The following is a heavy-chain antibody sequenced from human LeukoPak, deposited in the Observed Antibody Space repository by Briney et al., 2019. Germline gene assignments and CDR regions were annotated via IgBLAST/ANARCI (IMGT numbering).Heavy chain of an antibody. CDR3: ASPLGLSSKGDYYMDV. J-gene: IGHJ6*03. Sequence: SETLSLTCTVSGGSISSYYWGWIRQPPGKGLEWIGSIYYSGDTYYNPSLKSRVTTSVDTSKSQFSLRLSSVTAADTAVYYCASPLGLSSKGDYYMDVWGKGTTVTVSS. V-gene: IGHV4-39*01. CDR1: GGSISSYY. CDR2: IYYSGDT. D-gene: IGHD4-11*01.